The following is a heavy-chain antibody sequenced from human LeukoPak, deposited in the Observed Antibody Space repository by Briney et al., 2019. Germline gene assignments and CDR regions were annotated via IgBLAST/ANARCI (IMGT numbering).Heavy chain of an antibody. J-gene: IGHJ4*02. D-gene: IGHD3-22*01. CDR3: AKKASSSYYYAFDY. Sequence: GGSLRLSCAASGFTFSSYAMSWVRQGPGKGLEWVSAISNSGGSTYYADSVKGRFTISKDNSKNTLYLEMNSLSAEDTAVYYCAKKASSSYYYAFDYWGQGTLVTVSS. V-gene: IGHV3-23*01. CDR1: GFTFSSYA. CDR2: ISNSGGST.